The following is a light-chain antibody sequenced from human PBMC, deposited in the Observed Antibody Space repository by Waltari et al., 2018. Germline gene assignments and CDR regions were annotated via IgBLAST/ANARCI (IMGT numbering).Light chain of an antibody. J-gene: IGKJ2*01. CDR1: QSISSN. V-gene: IGKV3-15*01. CDR2: GAS. Sequence: EIVMTQSPATLSVSPGDRATLSCRASQSISSNLAWYQQKPGRAPRLLMYGASTRATGIPARFSGSGSGTEVSLTISSLQSEDSAVYYCQQYNSWAPYTFGQGTKLEI. CDR3: QQYNSWAPYT.